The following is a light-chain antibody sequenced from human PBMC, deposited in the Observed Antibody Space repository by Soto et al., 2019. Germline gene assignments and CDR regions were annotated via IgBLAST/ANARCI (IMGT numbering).Light chain of an antibody. CDR3: QHYNSYSEA. J-gene: IGKJ1*01. CDR1: QTISSW. CDR2: KAS. Sequence: DIQMTQSPSTLSGSVGDRVTITCRASQTISSWLAWYQQKPGKAPKLLIYKASTLKSGVPSRFSGSGSGTEFTLTISSLQPDDFATYYCQHYNSYSEAFGQRDQGGYQ. V-gene: IGKV1-5*03.